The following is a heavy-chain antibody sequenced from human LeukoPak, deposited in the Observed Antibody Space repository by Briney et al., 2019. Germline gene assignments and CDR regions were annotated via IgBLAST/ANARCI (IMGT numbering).Heavy chain of an antibody. J-gene: IGHJ5*02. V-gene: IGHV4-39*07. CDR2: IYHSGTT. CDR3: ARDGSYYRDWFDP. D-gene: IGHD1-26*01. CDR1: GDSISSSSSY. Sequence: SETLSLTCTVSGDSISSSSSYWGWIRQPPGKGLEWIGSIYHSGTTYYNPSLKSRVTISVDTSENQFSLKLNSVTAADTAVYYCARDGSYYRDWFDPWGQGTLVTVS.